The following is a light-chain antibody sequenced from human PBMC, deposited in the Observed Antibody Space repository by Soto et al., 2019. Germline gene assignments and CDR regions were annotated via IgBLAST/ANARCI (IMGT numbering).Light chain of an antibody. CDR1: QSVSSN. Sequence: EIVMTQSPATLSVSPGERATLSCRARQSVSSNLAWYQQKPGQAPRLLIYGASTSAPGIPARFSGSGSGTEFTLTISSLQSEDFAVYYCQQYNNWPWTFGQGTKVEIK. J-gene: IGKJ1*01. CDR3: QQYNNWPWT. CDR2: GAS. V-gene: IGKV3-15*01.